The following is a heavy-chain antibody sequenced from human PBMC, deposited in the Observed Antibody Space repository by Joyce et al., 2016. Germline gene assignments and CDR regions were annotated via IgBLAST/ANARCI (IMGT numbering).Heavy chain of an antibody. D-gene: IGHD2-8*02. CDR1: RDTFSNFV. CDR2: IISLFNTV. J-gene: IGHJ6*02. Sequence: QAHLVQSGAEVKKPGSSVKVSCKASRDTFSNFVINWVRQAPGQGFEWMGSIISLFNTVNYAQKFQGRLTLSAAGSTDTIYMELSSLRFEDTAIYYCARLHYTDGPDVWGQGTTVTVSS. V-gene: IGHV1-69*15. CDR3: ARLHYTDGPDV.